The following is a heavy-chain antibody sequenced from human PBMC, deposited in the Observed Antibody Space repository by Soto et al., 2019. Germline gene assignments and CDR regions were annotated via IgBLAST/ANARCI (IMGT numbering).Heavy chain of an antibody. J-gene: IGHJ6*02. CDR3: ARSYYDSSASYASYGMDV. Sequence: GGSLRLSCAASGFTFSTYAMNWVRQAPGKGLEWVSGISGSGDSTYYADYVKGRFTVSRDNAKNSLYLQMNSLRAEDTAVYYCARSYYDSSASYASYGMDVWGQGTTVTVSS. CDR2: ISGSGDST. V-gene: IGHV3-23*01. CDR1: GFTFSTYA. D-gene: IGHD3-22*01.